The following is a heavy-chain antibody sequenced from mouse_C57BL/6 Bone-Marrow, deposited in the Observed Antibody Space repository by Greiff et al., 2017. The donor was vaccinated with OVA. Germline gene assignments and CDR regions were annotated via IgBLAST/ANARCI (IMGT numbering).Heavy chain of an antibody. CDR3: ARSERLRDYFDY. CDR2: IYPGSGNI. Sequence: VQLQQSGAELVRPGASVKLSCKASGYTFTDYYISWVKQRPGQGLEWIARIYPGSGNIYYNEKFKGKATLTAEKSSSTAYMPLSSLTSDDSAVYFGARSERLRDYFDYWGQGTTLTVSS. CDR1: GYTFTDYY. D-gene: IGHD2-2*01. J-gene: IGHJ2*01. V-gene: IGHV1-76*01.